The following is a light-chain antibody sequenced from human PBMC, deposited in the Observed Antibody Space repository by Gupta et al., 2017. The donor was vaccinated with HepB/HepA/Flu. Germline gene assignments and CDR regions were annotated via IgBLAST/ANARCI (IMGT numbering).Light chain of an antibody. V-gene: IGLV10-54*01. Sequence: QAGLTQPPSVSKGLRQTATLTCTGNSNDVGHQGAAWLQQHQVHPPKLLSYRNNNRPSGISERLSASRSGNTASLTITGLQPEDEADYYCSAWDSSLNIWVFDGGTKLTVL. CDR1: SNDVGHQG. CDR3: SAWDSSLNIWV. J-gene: IGLJ3*02. CDR2: RNN.